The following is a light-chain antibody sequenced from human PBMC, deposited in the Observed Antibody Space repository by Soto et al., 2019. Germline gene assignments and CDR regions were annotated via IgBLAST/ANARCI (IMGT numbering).Light chain of an antibody. CDR3: GTLDSSLSAV. CDR2: DNN. Sequence: QSVLTQPPSVSAAPGQKVTISCSGSSSNIGNNYVSWYQQLPGTAPKLLIYDNNKRPSGIPDRFSGSKSGTSATLGITGLQTGDEAHYYCGTLDSSLSAVFGGGTQLTVL. J-gene: IGLJ2*01. CDR1: SSNIGNNY. V-gene: IGLV1-51*01.